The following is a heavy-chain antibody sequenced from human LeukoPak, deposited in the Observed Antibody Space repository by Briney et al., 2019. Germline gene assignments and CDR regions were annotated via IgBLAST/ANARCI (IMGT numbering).Heavy chain of an antibody. D-gene: IGHD6-19*01. V-gene: IGHV3-48*03. CDR1: GFTFSSYE. J-gene: IGHJ6*03. CDR3: AREHSSGWPRYYYYYMDV. CDR2: ISSSGSTI. Sequence: GGSLRLSCAASGFTFSSYEMNWVRQAPGKGLEWVSYISSSGSTIYYADSVKGRFTISRDNAKNSLYLQMNSLRAEDTAVYYCAREHSSGWPRYYYYYMDVWGKGTTVTISS.